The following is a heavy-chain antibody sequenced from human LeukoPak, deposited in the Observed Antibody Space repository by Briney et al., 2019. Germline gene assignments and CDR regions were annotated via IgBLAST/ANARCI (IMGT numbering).Heavy chain of an antibody. D-gene: IGHD3-22*01. J-gene: IGHJ4*02. V-gene: IGHV3-30*18. Sequence: PGRSLRLSCAASGFTFSSYGMHWVRQAPGKGLEWVAVISYDGSNKYYADSVKGRFTISRDNSKNTLYLQMSSLRAEDTAVYYCAKGTDEYYYDSSGYFHWGQGTLVTVSS. CDR2: ISYDGSNK. CDR3: AKGTDEYYYDSSGYFH. CDR1: GFTFSSYG.